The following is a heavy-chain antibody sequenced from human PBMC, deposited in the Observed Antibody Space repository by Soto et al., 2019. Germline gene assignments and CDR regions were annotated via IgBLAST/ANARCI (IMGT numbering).Heavy chain of an antibody. CDR2: ISGSGGST. D-gene: IGHD3-3*01. CDR1: GFTFSSYA. V-gene: IGHV3-23*01. CDR3: AKDEAFTIFGVVSDYYYYGMDV. Sequence: PGGSLRLSCAASGFTFSSYAMSWVRQAPGKGLEWVSAISGSGGSTYYADSVKGRFTISRDNSKNTLYLQMNSLRAEDTAVYYCAKDEAFTIFGVVSDYYYYGMDVWGQGTTVTVSS. J-gene: IGHJ6*02.